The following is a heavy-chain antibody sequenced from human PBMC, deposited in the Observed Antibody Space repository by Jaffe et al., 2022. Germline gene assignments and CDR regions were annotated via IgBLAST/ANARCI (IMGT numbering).Heavy chain of an antibody. J-gene: IGHJ2*01. CDR1: GFTFSHFA. V-gene: IGHV3-23*01. D-gene: IGHD6-13*01. Sequence: EEQLLESGGHLVQPGGSLRLSCTASGFTFSHFAMTWVRQAPGKGLEWVSGISDSGGNTYYGDSVKGRFTISRDNLKNTLYLQMNSLRADDTAVYYCAKRKSSVAASGTVWFFDLWGRGTLVTVSS. CDR3: AKRKSSVAASGTVWFFDL. CDR2: ISDSGGNT.